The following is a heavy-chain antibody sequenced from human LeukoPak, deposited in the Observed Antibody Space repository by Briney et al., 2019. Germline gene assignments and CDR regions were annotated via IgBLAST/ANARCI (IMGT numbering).Heavy chain of an antibody. CDR3: SRRRYSSGWYYFDY. D-gene: IGHD6-19*01. Sequence: SETLSLTCTVSGDSISSTSYYWGWIRQPPGKGLEWIGSIYYSGSTYYNPSLKSRVAISVDTSKNQFSLKLSSVTAADTAVYHCSRRRYSSGWYYFDYWGQGTLVTVSS. CDR2: IYYSGST. CDR1: GDSISSTSYY. J-gene: IGHJ4*02. V-gene: IGHV4-39*01.